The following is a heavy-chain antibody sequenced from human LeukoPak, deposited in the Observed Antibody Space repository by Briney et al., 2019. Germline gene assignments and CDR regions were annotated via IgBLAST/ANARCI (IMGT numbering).Heavy chain of an antibody. J-gene: IGHJ4*02. CDR3: ARVAGNCGGDCYRLVY. CDR2: INLNSGNT. V-gene: IGHV1-8*01. CDR1: GYTFTTYD. Sequence: ASVKLSCNASGYTFTTYDINWVPQATGQGLEWMAWINLNSGNTSYAQQFQGRVTMTRNTSISTAYMELSSLRSEDTAVYYCARVAGNCGGDCYRLVYWGQGTLVTVAS. D-gene: IGHD2-21*01.